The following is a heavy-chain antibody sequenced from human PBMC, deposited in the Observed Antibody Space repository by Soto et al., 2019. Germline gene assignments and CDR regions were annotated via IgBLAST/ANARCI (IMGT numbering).Heavy chain of an antibody. Sequence: EVQLVETGGGLIQPGGSLRLSCAASGITVSTSYMAWVRQAPGTGLEWVSVIYGGEATYYADSVKGRFTISRDNSVNTVYLQMNSLTAGDTAMYYCARNLGGSQVPFWGQGTLVTVSS. CDR1: GITVSTSY. V-gene: IGHV3-53*02. J-gene: IGHJ4*02. D-gene: IGHD3-10*01. CDR3: ARNLGGSQVPF. CDR2: IYGGEAT.